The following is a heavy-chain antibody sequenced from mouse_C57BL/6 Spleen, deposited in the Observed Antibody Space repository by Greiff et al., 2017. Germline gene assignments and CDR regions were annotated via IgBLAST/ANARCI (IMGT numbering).Heavy chain of an antibody. J-gene: IGHJ2*01. D-gene: IGHD2-4*01. CDR2: IDPSDSET. CDR1: GYTFTSYW. CDR3: ARGGGYYDYFDY. Sequence: QVQLQQPGAELVRLGSSVKLSCKASGYTFTSYWMHWVKQRPIQGLEWIGNIDPSDSETHYNQKFKDKATLTVDKSSSTAYMQLSSLTSEDSAVYYCARGGGYYDYFDYWGQGTTLTVSS. V-gene: IGHV1-52*01.